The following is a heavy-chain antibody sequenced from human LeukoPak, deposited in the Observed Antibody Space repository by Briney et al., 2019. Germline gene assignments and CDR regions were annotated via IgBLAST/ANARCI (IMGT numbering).Heavy chain of an antibody. CDR1: GDSISSHIYY. Sequence: PSETLSLTCTVSGDSISSHIYYWGWIRQPPGKGLEWIGSVFYSGYTDYNPSLKSRVTLSVDTSKNQLSLKLSSVTAADTAVYYCARTYYYGSGSYYDSRDGFDIWGQGTMVTVSS. CDR3: ARTYYYGSGSYYDSRDGFDI. CDR2: VFYSGYT. D-gene: IGHD3-10*01. J-gene: IGHJ3*02. V-gene: IGHV4-39*07.